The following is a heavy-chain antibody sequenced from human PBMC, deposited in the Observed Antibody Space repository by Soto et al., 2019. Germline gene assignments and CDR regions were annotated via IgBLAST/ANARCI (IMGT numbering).Heavy chain of an antibody. V-gene: IGHV1-46*01. CDR3: ATIPYDYGTDFDY. CDR1: GYRFVNYY. D-gene: IGHD4-17*01. CDR2: INPNDGNT. Sequence: ASVKVSCKASGYRFVNYYRHWVRQAPGQGLEWIGIINPNDGNTNYAQKFQGRVTMTKDTSTDTAYMELSSLRSEDTAVYYCATIPYDYGTDFDYWGQGTLVPVSS. J-gene: IGHJ4*02.